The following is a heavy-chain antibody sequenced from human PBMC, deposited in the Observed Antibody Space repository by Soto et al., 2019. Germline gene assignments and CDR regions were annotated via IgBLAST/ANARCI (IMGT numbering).Heavy chain of an antibody. CDR1: CGSISSSSYY. CDR3: ARPAYSSSWTFDY. D-gene: IGHD6-13*01. Sequence: PSETLSLTCTVSCGSISSSSYYWGWIRQPPGKGLEWIGSIYYSGSTYYNPSLKSRVTISVDTSKNQFSLKLSSVTAADTAVYYCARPAYSSSWTFDYWGQGTLVTVSS. CDR2: IYYSGST. V-gene: IGHV4-39*01. J-gene: IGHJ4*02.